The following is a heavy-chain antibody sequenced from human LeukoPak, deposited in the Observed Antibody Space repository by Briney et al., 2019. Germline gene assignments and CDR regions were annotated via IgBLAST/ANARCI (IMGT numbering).Heavy chain of an antibody. J-gene: IGHJ4*02. Sequence: PSETLSLTCTVSGYSISSGYYWGWIRQPPGKGLEWIESIYHSGSTYYNPSLKSRVTISVDTSKNQFSLKLSSVTAADSAVYYCARGYSSSWGPAYYFDYWGQGTLVTVSS. V-gene: IGHV4-38-2*02. CDR1: GYSISSGYY. CDR2: IYHSGST. D-gene: IGHD6-13*01. CDR3: ARGYSSSWGPAYYFDY.